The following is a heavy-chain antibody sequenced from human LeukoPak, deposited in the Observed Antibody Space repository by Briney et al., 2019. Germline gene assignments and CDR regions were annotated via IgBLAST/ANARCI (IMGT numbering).Heavy chain of an antibody. CDR2: ISAYNGNT. J-gene: IGHJ5*02. CDR1: GYTFTSYG. D-gene: IGHD2-21*02. V-gene: IGHV1-18*01. Sequence: GASVKVSCKASGYTFTSYGISWVRQAPGQGLEWMGWISAYNGNTNYAQKLQGRVTMTTDTSTSTAYMELRSLRSDDTAVYYCARVDFLAYCGGDCPLGFVPWGQGTLVTVSS. CDR3: ARVDFLAYCGGDCPLGFVP.